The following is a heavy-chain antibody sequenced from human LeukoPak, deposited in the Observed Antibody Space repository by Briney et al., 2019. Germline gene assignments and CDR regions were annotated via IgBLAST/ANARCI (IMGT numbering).Heavy chain of an antibody. CDR2: ISSSSSYI. V-gene: IGHV3-21*04. CDR3: AKADDSSGYYYFDY. D-gene: IGHD3-22*01. Sequence: GGSLRLSCAASGFIFSSYNMNWVRQAPGKGLEWVSSISSSSSYIYYADSVKGRFTISRDNSKNTLYLQMNSLRAEGTAIYYCAKADDSSGYYYFDYWGQGTLVTVSS. CDR1: GFIFSSYN. J-gene: IGHJ4*02.